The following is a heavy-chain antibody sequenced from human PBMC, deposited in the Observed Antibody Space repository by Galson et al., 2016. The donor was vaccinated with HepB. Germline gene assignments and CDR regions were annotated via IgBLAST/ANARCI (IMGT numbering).Heavy chain of an antibody. CDR1: GFTFSSYA. CDR2: ISYDGSNK. Sequence: SLRLSCAVSGFTFSSYAMHWVRQAPGKGLEWVAIISYDGSNKYYADAVKGRFTISRDNSKNSVFLQMNNLRAEDTAVYYCARDPGFRNGMNVWGQGTTVTVSS. CDR3: ARDPGFRNGMNV. V-gene: IGHV3-30*14. J-gene: IGHJ6*02.